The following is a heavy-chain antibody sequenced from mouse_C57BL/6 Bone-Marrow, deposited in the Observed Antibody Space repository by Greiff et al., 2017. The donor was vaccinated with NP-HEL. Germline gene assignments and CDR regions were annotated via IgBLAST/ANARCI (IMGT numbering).Heavy chain of an antibody. Sequence: VQGVESGGGLVKPGGSLKLSCAASGFTFSSYAMSWVRQTPEKRLEWVATISDGGSYTYYPDNVKGRFTISRDNAKNNLYLQMSHLKSEDTAMYYCARDVLTYWGQGTLVTVSA. V-gene: IGHV5-4*01. CDR3: ARDVLTY. CDR1: GFTFSSYA. CDR2: ISDGGSYT. J-gene: IGHJ3*01.